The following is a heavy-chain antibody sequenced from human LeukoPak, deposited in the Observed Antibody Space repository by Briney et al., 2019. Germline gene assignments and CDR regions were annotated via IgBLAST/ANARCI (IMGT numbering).Heavy chain of an antibody. CDR2: INPSGGST. J-gene: IGHJ3*02. Sequence: GASVKVSCKASGYTFTSYYMHWVRQAPGQGLEWMGIINPSGGSTSYAQKFQGRVTMTRDTSTSTVYMELSSLRSEDTAVYYCARVGTMIVGEGAFDIWGQGTMVTVSS. D-gene: IGHD3-22*01. CDR1: GYTFTSYY. V-gene: IGHV1-46*01. CDR3: ARVGTMIVGEGAFDI.